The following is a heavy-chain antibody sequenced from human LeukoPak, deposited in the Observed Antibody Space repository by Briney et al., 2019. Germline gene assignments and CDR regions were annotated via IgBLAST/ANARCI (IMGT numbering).Heavy chain of an antibody. CDR1: GFSFSNHW. V-gene: IGHV3-7*01. CDR2: INLDGTDK. Sequence: GGSLRLSCAASGFSFSNHWMSWVRQAPGKGLEWVASINLDGTDKYYVDAVKGRFTISRDNAKNSLFLEMNSLRATDTAVYYCVRNGGSLDYWGQGTLVTVS. J-gene: IGHJ4*02. CDR3: VRNGGSLDY. D-gene: IGHD2-15*01.